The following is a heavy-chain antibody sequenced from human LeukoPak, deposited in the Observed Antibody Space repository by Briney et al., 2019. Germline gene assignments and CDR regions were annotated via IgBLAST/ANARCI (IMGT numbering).Heavy chain of an antibody. J-gene: IGHJ6*02. D-gene: IGHD3-9*01. Sequence: ASVKVSCKASGYTFTSYYMHWVRQAPGQGLEWMGIINPSGGSTSYAQKFQGRVTMTRDTSKNQFSLKLSSVTAADTAVYYCARDFHAGNVLRYFDWPGSHTSTRLCCFGGMDVWGQGTTVTVSS. CDR3: ARDFHAGNVLRYFDWPGSHTSTRLCCFGGMDV. CDR2: INPSGGST. V-gene: IGHV1-46*01. CDR1: GYTFTSYY.